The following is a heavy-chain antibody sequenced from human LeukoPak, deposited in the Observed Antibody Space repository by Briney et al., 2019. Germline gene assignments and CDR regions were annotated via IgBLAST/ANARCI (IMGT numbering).Heavy chain of an antibody. CDR1: GLIFSIYW. J-gene: IGHJ6*03. D-gene: IGHD2-2*01. CDR3: ARLGVPVGANTLSYIDV. Sequence: PGRSLRLSCAVSGLIFSIYWMSWARQPPGKWREWVANIKQEGRQKFYTDSVKGRHTIPRHNAKNSLYLPTNSLRADDTAVYSCARLGVPVGANTLSYIDVWGKGTTVTVSS. CDR2: IKQEGRQK. V-gene: IGHV3-7*01.